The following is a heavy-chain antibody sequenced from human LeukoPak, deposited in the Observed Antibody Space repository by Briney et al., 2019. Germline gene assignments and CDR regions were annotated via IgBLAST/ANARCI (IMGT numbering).Heavy chain of an antibody. CDR1: GGFFSGYY. CDR2: NKHSGST. CDR3: ARDGHTGYCSSTSCYHYYYYYGMDV. J-gene: IGHJ6*02. D-gene: IGHD2-2*01. Sequence: SETPSLTRAVYGGFFSGYYWGWIRQPPGKGLEWIGGNKHSGSTNYNPSLKSRVTISVDTSKNQFSLKLSSVTAADTAVYYCARDGHTGYCSSTSCYHYYYYYGMDVWGQGTTVTVSS. V-gene: IGHV4-34*01.